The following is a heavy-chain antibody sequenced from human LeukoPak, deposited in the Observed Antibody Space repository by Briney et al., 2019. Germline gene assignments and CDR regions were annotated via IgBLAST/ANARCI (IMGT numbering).Heavy chain of an antibody. Sequence: SVKVSCKASGYTFTSYAISWVRQVPGQGLEWMGRIIPIFGTANYAQKFQGRVTITADKSTSTAYMELSSLTSEDTAVYFCARDPRINTAVFAGSISARPRDYYTGMDVWGQGTTVSVSS. D-gene: IGHD6-6*01. CDR3: ARDPRINTAVFAGSISARPRDYYTGMDV. J-gene: IGHJ6*02. V-gene: IGHV1-69*06. CDR1: GYTFTSYA. CDR2: IIPIFGTA.